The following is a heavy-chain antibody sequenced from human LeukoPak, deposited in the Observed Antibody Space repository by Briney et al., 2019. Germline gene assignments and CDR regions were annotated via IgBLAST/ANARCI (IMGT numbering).Heavy chain of an antibody. V-gene: IGHV4-59*01. D-gene: IGHD3-10*01. Sequence: PSETLSLTCTVSGGSMSNYFWAWIRQPPGKALEWIGYIHYSESTNYNPSLKSRVTISVDKSKNQFSLKLTSVTAADTAVYYCARGVLLWFGVPDYIDYWGQGTLVTVSS. J-gene: IGHJ4*02. CDR1: GGSMSNYF. CDR3: ARGVLLWFGVPDYIDY. CDR2: IHYSEST.